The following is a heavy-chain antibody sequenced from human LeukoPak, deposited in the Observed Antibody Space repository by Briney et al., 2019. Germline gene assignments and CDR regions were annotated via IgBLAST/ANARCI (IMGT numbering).Heavy chain of an antibody. V-gene: IGHV3-74*01. CDR2: INSDGSGT. Sequence: PGGSLRLSCAASGFTFSTYWMYWVRQAPGKGRVWVSRINSDGSGTTYADSVKGRFTISRDNAKNTLFLQMNSLRAEDTAVYYCARDVSGWGEPGDYWGQGTLVTVSS. CDR1: GFTFSTYW. J-gene: IGHJ4*02. D-gene: IGHD6-19*01. CDR3: ARDVSGWGEPGDY.